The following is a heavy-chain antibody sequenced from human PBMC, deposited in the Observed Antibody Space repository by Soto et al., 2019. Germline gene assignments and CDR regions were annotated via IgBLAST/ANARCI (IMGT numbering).Heavy chain of an antibody. V-gene: IGHV4-39*01. D-gene: IGHD6-13*01. CDR2: IFHDGYI. J-gene: IGHJ4*02. CDR3: ARLQTAVPHY. CDR1: GDSIRGSPYY. Sequence: QVQLQESGPGLVMPSETLSLTCSVSGDSIRGSPYYWGWIRQPPGKRLEWIGSIFHDGYILYTPSLKGRCTISVDTSKNQFSLNLTSVAAADTAIYFCARLQTAVPHYWGQGILVTVSS.